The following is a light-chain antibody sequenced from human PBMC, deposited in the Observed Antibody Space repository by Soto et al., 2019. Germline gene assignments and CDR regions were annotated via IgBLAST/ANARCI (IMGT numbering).Light chain of an antibody. CDR1: NSNIASNS. CDR3: CSYAGSYTHV. V-gene: IGLV1-44*01. J-gene: IGLJ1*01. CDR2: SDN. Sequence: QSVPTQPPSASGTPGQRVTITCYGDNSNIASNSVNWYQQLPGTAPKLLIYSDNRRPSGVPDRFSASKSGASAFLTISGLQSDDEADYYCCSYAGSYTHVFGTGTKLTVL.